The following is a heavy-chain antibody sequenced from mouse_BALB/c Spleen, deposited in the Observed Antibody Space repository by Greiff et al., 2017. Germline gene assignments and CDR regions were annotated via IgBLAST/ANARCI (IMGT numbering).Heavy chain of an antibody. D-gene: IGHD1-1*01. CDR1: GDSITSGY. CDR2: ISYSGST. Sequence: EVKLVESGPSLVKPSQTLSLTCSVTGDSITSGYWNWIRKFPGNKLEYMGYISYSGSTYYNPSLKSRISITRDTSKNQYYLQLNSVTTEDTATYYCARSRHYGSSYGYWGQGTTLTVSS. J-gene: IGHJ2*01. CDR3: ARSRHYGSSYGY. V-gene: IGHV3-8*02.